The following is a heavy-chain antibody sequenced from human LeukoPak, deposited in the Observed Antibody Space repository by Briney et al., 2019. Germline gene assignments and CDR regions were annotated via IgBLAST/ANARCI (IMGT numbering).Heavy chain of an antibody. CDR1: GFTFSSYS. CDR2: IWYDGSNA. D-gene: IGHD6-19*01. Sequence: GGSLRLSCAASGFTFSSYSMNWVRQAPGKGLEWVAVIWYDGSNAYYAAPVKGRFTISRDNSRNTLYLQMNSLRAEDTAVFYCARDFAQETSGWLDYWGQGAVVSVYS. CDR3: ARDFAQETSGWLDY. V-gene: IGHV3-33*08. J-gene: IGHJ4*02.